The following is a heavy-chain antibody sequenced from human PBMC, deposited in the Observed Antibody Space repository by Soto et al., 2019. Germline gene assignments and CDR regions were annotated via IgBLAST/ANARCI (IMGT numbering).Heavy chain of an antibody. J-gene: IGHJ4*02. Sequence: PGGSLRLSCVASGFTFSSYWMSWVRQAPGKGLEWVANIKQDGSDKYYVDSVKGRFTISRDNAKNSLYLQMNSLIAEVTAVYYCARDYYASGSHDYWGQGTLVTVSS. CDR1: GFTFSSYW. V-gene: IGHV3-7*01. CDR3: ARDYYASGSHDY. CDR2: IKQDGSDK. D-gene: IGHD3-10*01.